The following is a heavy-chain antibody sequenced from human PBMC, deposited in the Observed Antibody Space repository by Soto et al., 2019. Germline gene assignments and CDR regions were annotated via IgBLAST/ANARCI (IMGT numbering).Heavy chain of an antibody. CDR3: ARGEGPGFAY. D-gene: IGHD1-26*01. J-gene: IGHJ4*02. Sequence: QVQLQESGPGLVKPSETLSLTCTVSGGSISSYYWSWIRQPPGKGLEWIGYIYYSGSTNYNPSLKSRVTISVDTSKNQFSLKLSSVTAADTAVYYCARGEGPGFAYWGQGTLVTVSS. CDR1: GGSISSYY. V-gene: IGHV4-59*01. CDR2: IYYSGST.